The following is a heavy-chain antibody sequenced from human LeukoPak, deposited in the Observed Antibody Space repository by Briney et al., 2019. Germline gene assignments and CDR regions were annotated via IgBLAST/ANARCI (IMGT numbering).Heavy chain of an antibody. J-gene: IGHJ3*02. CDR1: GGFFSSSSHY. D-gene: IGHD5-24*01. CDR3: ASHFHRDGYTSNAFDI. V-gene: IGHV4-39*01. CDR2: LYYSGST. Sequence: SETLSLTCTVSGGFFSSSSHYWGWIRQPPGKGLEWIGSLYYSGSTYYNASLRSRLTIAVDTSKSQFSLKLTSGAAADTAVYYCASHFHRDGYTSNAFDIWDQGTMVTVCS.